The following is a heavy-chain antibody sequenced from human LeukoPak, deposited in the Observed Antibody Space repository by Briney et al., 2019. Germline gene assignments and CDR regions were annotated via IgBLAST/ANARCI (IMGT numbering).Heavy chain of an antibody. D-gene: IGHD1-7*01. V-gene: IGHV6-1*01. CDR3: ARSKNYAFDF. CDR2: TYYWSKWYY. CDR1: GDSVPGSGVG. J-gene: IGHJ4*02. Sequence: SQTLSLTCVVPGDSVPGSGVGWHWIRQSPSRGLEWLGKTYYWSKWYYDYAISVKSRITIKPDTSRNQFSLQLDSVTPDDTAMYFCARSKNYAFDFWGPGVLVTVSS.